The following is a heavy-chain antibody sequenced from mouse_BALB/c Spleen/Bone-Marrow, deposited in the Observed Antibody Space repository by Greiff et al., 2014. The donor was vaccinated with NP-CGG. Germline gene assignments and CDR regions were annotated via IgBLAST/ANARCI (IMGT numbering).Heavy chain of an antibody. CDR1: GYTFTTYD. CDR3: ARGGDYHYFDY. D-gene: IGHD2-4*01. Sequence: VNLVESGPELVKPGALVKISCKASGYTFTTYDINWVKQRPGQGLEWIGWISPGDGNTNYNEKFKGKATLTADKSSSTAYMQPSSLTSENSAVYFCARGGDYHYFDYRGQGTTLTVSS. J-gene: IGHJ2*01. CDR2: ISPGDGNT. V-gene: IGHV1S56*01.